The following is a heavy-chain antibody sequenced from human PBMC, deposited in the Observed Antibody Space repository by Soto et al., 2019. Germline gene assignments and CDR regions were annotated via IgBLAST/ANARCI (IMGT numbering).Heavy chain of an antibody. J-gene: IGHJ6*02. D-gene: IGHD3-22*01. V-gene: IGHV6-1*01. CDR2: TYYRSKWYN. Sequence: SQTLSLTCAISGDSVSSNSAAWNWIRQSPSRGLEWLGRTYYRSKWYNDYAVSVKSRITINPDTSKNQFSPQLNSVTPEDTAVYYCARDRVTMIVVVIPGDYYGMDVWGQGITVTVSS. CDR3: ARDRVTMIVVVIPGDYYGMDV. CDR1: GDSVSSNSAA.